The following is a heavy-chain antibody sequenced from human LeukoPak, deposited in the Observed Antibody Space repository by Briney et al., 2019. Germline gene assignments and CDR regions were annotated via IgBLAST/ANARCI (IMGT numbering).Heavy chain of an antibody. Sequence: GGSLRLSCAASGFTVSSNYMSWVRQAPGKGLEWVSVIYSGGSTYYADSVKGRFTISRDNSKNTLYLQMNSLRAEDTAVYYCARGYSSSWYFDYWGQGTLATVSS. CDR1: GFTVSSNY. V-gene: IGHV3-66*01. D-gene: IGHD6-13*01. J-gene: IGHJ4*02. CDR2: IYSGGST. CDR3: ARGYSSSWYFDY.